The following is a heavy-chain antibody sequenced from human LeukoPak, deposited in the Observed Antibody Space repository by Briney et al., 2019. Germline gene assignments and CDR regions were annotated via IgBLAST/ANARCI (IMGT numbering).Heavy chain of an antibody. J-gene: IGHJ2*01. Sequence: SETLSLTCTVSGASISDYSWSWIRQPPGKGLEWIGSISYSGNINYNPYLESRVSISVDSSKKQFSLMVSSVTAADTAVYYCARVRSNDWYFDLWGRGTLVAVSS. V-gene: IGHV4-59*01. CDR3: ARVRSNDWYFDL. CDR1: GASISDYS. CDR2: ISYSGNI.